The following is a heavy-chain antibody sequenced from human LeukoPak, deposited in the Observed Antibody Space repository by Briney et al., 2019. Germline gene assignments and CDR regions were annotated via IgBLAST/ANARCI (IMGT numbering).Heavy chain of an antibody. J-gene: IGHJ4*02. D-gene: IGHD1-7*01. CDR1: GFTFSSYE. V-gene: IGHV3-48*03. CDR2: ISTTGSSI. CDR3: ARAHNWKYGSFDF. Sequence: GGSLRLSCAASGFTFSSYEMNWVRQAPGKGLEWVSYISTTGSSIYYADSVKGRFTISRDNAKNSLYLQMNSLRAEDTAVYYCARAHNWKYGSFDFWGQGTLVTVSS.